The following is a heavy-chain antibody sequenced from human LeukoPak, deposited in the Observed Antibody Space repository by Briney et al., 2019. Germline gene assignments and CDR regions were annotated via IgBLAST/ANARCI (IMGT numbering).Heavy chain of an antibody. V-gene: IGHV3-30*04. CDR1: GFTFSSYA. Sequence: PGGSLRLSCADSGFTFSSYAMYWVRQAPGKGLEWVAVISYDGSNKYYADSVKGRFTISRDNSKNTLYLQMNSLRAEDTAVYYCARVLRGSYRVSDMDVWGKGTTVTVSS. D-gene: IGHD1-26*01. J-gene: IGHJ6*03. CDR3: ARVLRGSYRVSDMDV. CDR2: ISYDGSNK.